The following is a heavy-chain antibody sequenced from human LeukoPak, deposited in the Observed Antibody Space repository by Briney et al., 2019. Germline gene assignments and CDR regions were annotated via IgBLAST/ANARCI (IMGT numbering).Heavy chain of an antibody. Sequence: PGGSLRLSCAASGFTFSSYAMSWVRQAPGKGLEWVSAISGSGSTTYYADSVKGRFTISRDNSKNTLYLQMNSLRAEDTAVYYCAKAILTGSYRGYFDYWGQGTLVTVSS. V-gene: IGHV3-23*01. CDR1: GFTFSSYA. J-gene: IGHJ4*02. CDR3: AKAILTGSYRGYFDY. CDR2: ISGSGSTT. D-gene: IGHD3-9*01.